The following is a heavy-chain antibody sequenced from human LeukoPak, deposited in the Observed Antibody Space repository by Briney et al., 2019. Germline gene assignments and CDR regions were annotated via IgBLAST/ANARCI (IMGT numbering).Heavy chain of an antibody. CDR2: ISWNSGSI. J-gene: IGHJ4*02. D-gene: IGHD3-22*01. CDR1: GFTFDDYA. V-gene: IGHV3-9*01. CDR3: AKVGGDYDSSGYVT. Sequence: GGSLRLSCAASGFTFDDYAMHWVRQAPGKGLEGVSGISWNSGSIGYADSVKGRFTISRDNAKNSLYLQMTGLRAEDTALYYCAKVGGDYDSSGYVTWGQGTLVTVSS.